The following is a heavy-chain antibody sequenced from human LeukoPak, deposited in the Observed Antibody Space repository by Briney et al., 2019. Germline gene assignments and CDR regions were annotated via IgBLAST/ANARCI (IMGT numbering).Heavy chain of an antibody. CDR1: GYSISSGYY. J-gene: IGHJ4*02. V-gene: IGHV4-38-2*02. CDR3: AREAPRLWSGYFSNFDY. CDR2: IYHSGST. Sequence: SETLSLTCTVSGYSISSGYYWGWIRQPPGKGLEWIGSIYHSGSTYYNPSLKSRVTISVDTSKNQFSLKLSSVTAADTAVYCCAREAPRLWSGYFSNFDYWGQGTLVTVSS. D-gene: IGHD3-3*01.